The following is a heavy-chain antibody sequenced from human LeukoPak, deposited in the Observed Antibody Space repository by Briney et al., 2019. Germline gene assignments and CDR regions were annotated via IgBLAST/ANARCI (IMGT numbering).Heavy chain of an antibody. CDR2: IYHSGST. Sequence: SGTLSLTCAVSGGSISSSNWWSWVRQPPGKGLEWIGEIYHSGSTNYNPSLKSRVTISVDKSKNQFSLKLSSVSAADTAVYYCARLGLYSSTWYNDYWGQGTQVTVSS. J-gene: IGHJ4*02. D-gene: IGHD6-13*01. CDR3: ARLGLYSSTWYNDY. V-gene: IGHV4-4*02. CDR1: GGSISSSNW.